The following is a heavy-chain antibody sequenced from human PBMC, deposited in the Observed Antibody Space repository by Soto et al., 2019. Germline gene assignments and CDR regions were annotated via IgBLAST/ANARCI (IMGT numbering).Heavy chain of an antibody. CDR1: GFSLSTSGVA. J-gene: IGHJ5*02. V-gene: IGHV2-5*02. CDR3: AHRRGYYGSGSYSGMFWFDP. CDR2: IYWDDDK. Sequence: QITLKESGPTLVKPTQTLTLTCTFSGFSLSTSGVAVGWIRQPPGKALEWLALIYWDDDKRYSPSLKSRLTITKDASXXQXVXIMPNMDPVDTATYYRAHRRGYYGSGSYSGMFWFDPWGQGTLVTVSS. D-gene: IGHD3-10*01.